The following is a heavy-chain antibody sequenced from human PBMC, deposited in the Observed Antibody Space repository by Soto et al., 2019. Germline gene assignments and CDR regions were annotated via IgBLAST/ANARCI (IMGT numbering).Heavy chain of an antibody. CDR1: GCTFSSYA. V-gene: IGHV1-69*05. CDR2: IIPIFGTA. D-gene: IGHD6-13*01. J-gene: IGHJ6*02. CDR3: ARDHHSTEIAAAGLYYYYGMDV. Sequence: GASVKVSCKASGCTFSSYAISWVRQAPGQGLEWMGGIIPIFGTANYAQKLQGRVTMTTDTSTSTAYMELSSLRSEDTAVYYCARDHHSTEIAAAGLYYYYGMDVWGQGTTVTVSS.